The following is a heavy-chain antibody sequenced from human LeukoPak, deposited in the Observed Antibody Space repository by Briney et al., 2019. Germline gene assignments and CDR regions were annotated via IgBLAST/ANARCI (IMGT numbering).Heavy chain of an antibody. CDR1: GFSFSDAF. V-gene: IGHV3-15*05. Sequence: GGSLRLSCTASGFSFSDAFMSWVRQAPGRGLEWVGRIKSKFDGGRIDYSASVKGRFTISRDDSRNTMYLQMNILKTEDTAVYYCTTEGSGYWGQGTLVTVSS. D-gene: IGHD3-10*01. J-gene: IGHJ4*02. CDR2: IKSKFDGGRI. CDR3: TTEGSGY.